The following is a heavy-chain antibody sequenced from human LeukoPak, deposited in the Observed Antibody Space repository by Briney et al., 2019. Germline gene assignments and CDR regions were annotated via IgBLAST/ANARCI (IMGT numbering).Heavy chain of an antibody. V-gene: IGHV4-59*11. CDR1: GGSISSHY. CDR2: ISYIGST. D-gene: IGHD4-17*01. J-gene: IGHJ3*02. CDR3: ARDPTPLTNGLDI. Sequence: PSETLSLTCTVSGGSISSHYGSCIRQPRGKGREWIGYISYIGSTNSNPSLSRRVTISVDTYKNQFSLKLRSVTAADADVSFCARDPTPLTNGLDIWGQGTVATVSS.